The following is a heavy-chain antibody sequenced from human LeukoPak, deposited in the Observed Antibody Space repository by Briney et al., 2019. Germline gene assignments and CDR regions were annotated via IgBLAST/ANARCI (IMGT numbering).Heavy chain of an antibody. J-gene: IGHJ4*02. CDR3: ARVTVGATADYFDY. Sequence: PGGSLRLSCAASGFAFSSYSMNWVRQAPGKGLEWLSYISSTSSTIYYADSVKGRFTISRDNAKNSLYLLMNSLRAEDTAAYYCARVTVGATADYFDYWGQGTLVTVSS. CDR2: ISSTSSTI. CDR1: GFAFSSYS. D-gene: IGHD1-26*01. V-gene: IGHV3-48*01.